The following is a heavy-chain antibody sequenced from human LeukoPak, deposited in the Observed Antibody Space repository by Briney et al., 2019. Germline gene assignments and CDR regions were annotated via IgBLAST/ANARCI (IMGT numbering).Heavy chain of an antibody. CDR2: INPSGGST. Sequence: ASVKVSCKASGYTFTGYYMHWVRQAPGQGLEWMGIINPSGGSTSYAQKFQGRVTMTRDMSTSTVYMELSSLRSEDTAVYYCAREIVLAVAGRSGAFDIWGQGTMVTVSS. V-gene: IGHV1-46*01. J-gene: IGHJ3*02. CDR1: GYTFTGYY. D-gene: IGHD6-19*01. CDR3: AREIVLAVAGRSGAFDI.